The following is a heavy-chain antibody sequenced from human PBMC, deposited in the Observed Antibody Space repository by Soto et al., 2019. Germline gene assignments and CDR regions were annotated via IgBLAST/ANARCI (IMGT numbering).Heavy chain of an antibody. CDR3: ARCGDYVGGWYFDL. CDR2: INDSGSI. CDR1: GGAFSGYY. J-gene: IGHJ2*01. V-gene: IGHV4-34*02. Sequence: QVQLQQWGAGLLKPSETLSLTCAVYGGAFSGYYWNWIRQPPGKGLEWIGEINDSGSINYNPSLKSRVTXXVXTXXNQFSLSLTSVTAADTAVYYCARCGDYVGGWYFDLWGRGTLVTVSS. D-gene: IGHD4-17*01.